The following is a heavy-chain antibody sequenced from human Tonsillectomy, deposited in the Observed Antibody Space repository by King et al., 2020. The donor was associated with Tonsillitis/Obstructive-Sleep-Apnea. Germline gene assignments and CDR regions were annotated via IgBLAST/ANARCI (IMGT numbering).Heavy chain of an antibody. V-gene: IGHV3-48*03. CDR1: GFTFSSYE. Sequence: VQLVESGGGLVQPGGSLRLSCVTSGFTFSSYEMNWVRQAPGKGLEWVSYISRSDNTIHDADSVKGRFTISRDNAKNSVFLQMNSLRVEDTAVYYCARRVPYYGMDVWGQGTPVTVSS. D-gene: IGHD4/OR15-4a*01. J-gene: IGHJ6*02. CDR3: ARRVPYYGMDV. CDR2: ISRSDNTI.